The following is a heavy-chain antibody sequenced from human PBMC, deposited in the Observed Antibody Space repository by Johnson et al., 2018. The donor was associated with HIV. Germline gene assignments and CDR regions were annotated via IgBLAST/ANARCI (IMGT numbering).Heavy chain of an antibody. CDR2: INWNGGST. Sequence: VKLVESGGGVVRPGGSLRLSCAASGFTFDDYGMSWVRQATGKGLEWVSGINWNGGSTGYAESVKGRFTISRDNAQNSLYLQMNSLRAEDTALYYCAGGGPLVVATMGAFDIWGQGTMVTVSS. J-gene: IGHJ3*02. V-gene: IGHV3-20*04. CDR1: GFTFDDYG. CDR3: AGGGPLVVATMGAFDI. D-gene: IGHD2-15*01.